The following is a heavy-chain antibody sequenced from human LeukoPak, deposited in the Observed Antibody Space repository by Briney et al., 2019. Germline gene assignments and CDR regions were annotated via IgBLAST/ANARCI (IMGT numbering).Heavy chain of an antibody. Sequence: GGSLRLSCAASGFTFSNYEMNWVRQAPGKGLEWVSSISSSSSYIYYADSVKGRFTISRDNAKNSLYLQMNSLRAEDTAVYYCASPGALARQYFDYWGQGTLVTVSS. CDR2: ISSSSSYI. D-gene: IGHD6-6*01. CDR1: GFTFSNYE. J-gene: IGHJ4*02. CDR3: ASPGALARQYFDY. V-gene: IGHV3-21*01.